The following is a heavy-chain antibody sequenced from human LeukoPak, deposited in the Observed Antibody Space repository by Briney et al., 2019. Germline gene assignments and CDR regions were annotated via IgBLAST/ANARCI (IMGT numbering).Heavy chain of an antibody. CDR2: ISWNSGSI. Sequence: GGSLRLSCAASGFTFDDYAMHWVRHAPGKGLEWVSGISWNSGSIGYADSVKGRFTISRDNAKNSLYLQMNSLRAEDTALYYCAKDGKALAAGTSAVPYDAFDIWGQGTMVTVSS. V-gene: IGHV3-9*01. CDR1: GFTFDDYA. CDR3: AKDGKALAAGTSAVPYDAFDI. D-gene: IGHD6-13*01. J-gene: IGHJ3*02.